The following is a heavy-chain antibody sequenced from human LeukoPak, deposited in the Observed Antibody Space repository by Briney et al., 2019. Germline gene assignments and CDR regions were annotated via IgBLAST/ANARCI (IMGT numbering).Heavy chain of an antibody. CDR2: INPNSGGT. J-gene: IGHJ6*03. CDR3: ARDAYYYYYYMGV. V-gene: IGHV1-2*02. Sequence: ASVKVSCKASGYTFTGYYMHWVRQAPGQGLEWMGWINPNSGGTNCAQKFQGRVTMTRDTSISTAYMELSRLRSDDTAVYYCARDAYYYYYYMGVWGKGTTVTVSS. CDR1: GYTFTGYY.